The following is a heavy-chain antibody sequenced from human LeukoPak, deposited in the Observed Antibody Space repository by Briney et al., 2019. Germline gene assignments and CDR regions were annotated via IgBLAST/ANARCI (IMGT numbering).Heavy chain of an antibody. CDR2: INPNSGGT. J-gene: IGHJ4*02. D-gene: IGHD6-13*01. V-gene: IGHV1-2*02. Sequence: ASVKVSCEASGYTFTDYNMHWVRQAPGQGLEWMGWINPNSGGTNSAQRFQGRVTMARDTSISTAYVELSRLRSDDTAVYHCARSREATAGLFDYWGQGTLVTVSS. CDR1: GYTFTDYN. CDR3: ARSREATAGLFDY.